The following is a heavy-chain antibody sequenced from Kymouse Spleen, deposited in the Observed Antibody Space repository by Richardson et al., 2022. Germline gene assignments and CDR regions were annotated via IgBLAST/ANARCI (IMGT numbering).Heavy chain of an antibody. J-gene: IGHJ6*02. CDR3: AKDGYDILTGYYGTYYYGSGSYYPFYYYYGMDV. V-gene: IGHV3-30*18. Sequence: QVQLVESGGGVVQPGRSLRLSCAASGFTFSSYGMHWVRQAPGKGLEWVAVISYDGSNKYYADSVKGRFTISRDNSKNTLYLQMNSLRAEDTAVYYCAKDGYDILTGYYGTYYYGSGSYYPFYYYYGMDVWGQGTTVTVSS. D-gene: IGHD3-10*01. CDR2: ISYDGSNK. CDR1: GFTFSSYG.